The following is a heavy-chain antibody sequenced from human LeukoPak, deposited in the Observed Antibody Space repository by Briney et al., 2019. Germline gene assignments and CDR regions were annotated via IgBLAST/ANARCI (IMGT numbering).Heavy chain of an antibody. J-gene: IGHJ4*02. D-gene: IGHD3-16*02. CDR3: ARVNYDYVWGTYHPED. Sequence: SETLSLTCTVSGGSISSYYWSWIRQPAGKGLEWIGRIYTSGSTNYNPSLKGRVTMSVDTSKNQFSLKLSSVTAADTALYYCARVNYDYVWGTYHPEDWGQGTLVTVSS. CDR1: GGSISSYY. V-gene: IGHV4-4*07. CDR2: IYTSGST.